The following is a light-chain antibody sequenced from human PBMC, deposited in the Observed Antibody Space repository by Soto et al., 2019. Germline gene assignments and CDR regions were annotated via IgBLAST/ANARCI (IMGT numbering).Light chain of an antibody. CDR2: GAS. CDR3: QHYGGSPSFT. Sequence: EIVLTQSPGTLSLSPGEGATLSCRASQSVSSSYLGWYQQKPGQAPRLLIYGASGRATGIPDRFSGSGSGTDFTLTISRLEPEDFAVYYCQHYGGSPSFTFGPGTKVDIK. J-gene: IGKJ3*01. CDR1: QSVSSSY. V-gene: IGKV3-20*01.